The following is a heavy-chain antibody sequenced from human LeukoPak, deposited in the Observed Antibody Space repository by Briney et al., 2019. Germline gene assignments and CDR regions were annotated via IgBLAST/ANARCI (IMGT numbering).Heavy chain of an antibody. CDR1: GFTFSSYA. Sequence: GGSLRLSCAASGFTFSSYAMHWVRQAPGKGLEWVAVISYDRSNKYYADSVKGRFTISRDNSKNTLYLQMNSLRAEDTAVYYCARDQASPYDFWSGSDLDYWGQGTLVTVSS. CDR3: ARDQASPYDFWSGSDLDY. D-gene: IGHD3-3*01. J-gene: IGHJ4*02. V-gene: IGHV3-30-3*01. CDR2: ISYDRSNK.